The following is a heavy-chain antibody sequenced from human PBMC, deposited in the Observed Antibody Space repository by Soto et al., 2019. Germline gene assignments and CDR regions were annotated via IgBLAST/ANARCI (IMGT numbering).Heavy chain of an antibody. V-gene: IGHV1-69*01. Sequence: QEQLVQSGAEVQKPGSSVKVSCKASGGIFNNYAISWVRQAPGQGLEWMGGIIPMFGTLNYAQKFQGRVTIAADESTSTAYMELTSLRSEDTAVDYGARGLRTGNYGMDVWGQGTTVTVSS. J-gene: IGHJ6*02. D-gene: IGHD2-15*01. CDR1: GGIFNNYA. CDR2: IIPMFGTL. CDR3: ARGLRTGNYGMDV.